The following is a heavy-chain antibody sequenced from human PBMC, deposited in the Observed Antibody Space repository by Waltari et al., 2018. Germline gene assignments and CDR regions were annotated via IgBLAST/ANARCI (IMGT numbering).Heavy chain of an antibody. J-gene: IGHJ4*02. CDR2: IYPRAGSGLCEMAGLLHGGGT. CDR1: GGSISRSNYS. V-gene: IGHV4-39*01. Sequence: QLQLQESGPGLVKPSETLSLTCTVSGGSISRSNYSWGWIRQPPGKGVDWVAAIYPRAGSGLCEMAGLLHGGGTYYNPVPTTRVTISVDTSKKQFSLKLTSVTAADTAVYYCARIYGSGSPIPSVDYWGQGTLVTVSS. D-gene: IGHD3-10*01. CDR3: ARIYGSGSPIPSVDY.